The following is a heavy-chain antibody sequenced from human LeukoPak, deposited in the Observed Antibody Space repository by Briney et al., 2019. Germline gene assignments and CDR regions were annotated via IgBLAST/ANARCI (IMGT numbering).Heavy chain of an antibody. Sequence: PSETLSLTCTVSGGSISSSSYYWVWIRQPPGKELEWIGSINYSGNTYYNPSVKSRVTISVDTSKNQFSLKVTSVTAADTALYYCARGGYYGSGNDFRFDPWGQGTLVTVSS. CDR1: GGSISSSSYY. CDR2: INYSGNT. CDR3: ARGGYYGSGNDFRFDP. J-gene: IGHJ5*02. V-gene: IGHV4-39*07. D-gene: IGHD3-10*01.